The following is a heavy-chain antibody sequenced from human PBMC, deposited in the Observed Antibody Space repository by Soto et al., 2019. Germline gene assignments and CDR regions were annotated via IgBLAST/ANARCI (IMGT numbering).Heavy chain of an antibody. Sequence: EVQLVESGGGLVQPGGSLRLSCAASGFTFSDHHMDWVRQAPGKGLEWVGRIRNKANSYSTQYAASVKGRFTISRDDSKTSLSLQMNSLKTEDTAVYYCTRVRIYADESGSPFDIWGQGTVVTVSS. V-gene: IGHV3-72*01. CDR1: GFTFSDHH. J-gene: IGHJ3*02. D-gene: IGHD2-8*01. CDR2: IRNKANSYST. CDR3: TRVRIYADESGSPFDI.